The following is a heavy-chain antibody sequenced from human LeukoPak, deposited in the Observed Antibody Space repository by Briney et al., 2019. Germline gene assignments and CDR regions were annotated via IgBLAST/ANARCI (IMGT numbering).Heavy chain of an antibody. J-gene: IGHJ3*02. Sequence: SETLSLTCTASGGSISSSSYYWGWIRQPPGKGLEWIGSIYYSGSTYYNPSLKSRVTISVDTSKNQFSLKLSSVTAADTAVYYCARIIVVIRPPDAFDIWGQGTMVTVSS. CDR3: ARIIVVIRPPDAFDI. V-gene: IGHV4-39*07. CDR2: IYYSGST. CDR1: GGSISSSSYY. D-gene: IGHD3-22*01.